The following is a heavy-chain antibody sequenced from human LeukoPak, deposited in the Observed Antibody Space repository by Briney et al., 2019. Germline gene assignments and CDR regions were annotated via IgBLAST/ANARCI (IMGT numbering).Heavy chain of an antibody. CDR2: ISAYNGNT. Sequence: ASVKVSCKASGYIFTNYYMHWVRQAPGQGLEWMGWISAYNGNTNYAQKLQGRVTMTTDTSTSTAYMELRSLRSDDTAVYYCARSPTDYGDNYFDYWGQGTLVTVSS. J-gene: IGHJ4*02. CDR3: ARSPTDYGDNYFDY. D-gene: IGHD4-17*01. V-gene: IGHV1-18*04. CDR1: GYIFTNYY.